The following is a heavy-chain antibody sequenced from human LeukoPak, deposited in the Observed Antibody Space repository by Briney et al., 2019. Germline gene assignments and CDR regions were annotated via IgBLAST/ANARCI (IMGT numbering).Heavy chain of an antibody. CDR3: ARGGTTAYYYYYYIDV. V-gene: IGHV3-21*01. Sequence: KPGGSLRLSCAASGFTFSSYSMNWVRQAPGKGLEWVSSISSSSSNIYYADSVKGRFTISRDNAKNTLYLQMNSLRAEDTAVYYCARGGTTAYYYYYYIDVWGKGTTVTVSS. D-gene: IGHD1-26*01. CDR1: GFTFSSYS. J-gene: IGHJ6*03. CDR2: ISSSSSNI.